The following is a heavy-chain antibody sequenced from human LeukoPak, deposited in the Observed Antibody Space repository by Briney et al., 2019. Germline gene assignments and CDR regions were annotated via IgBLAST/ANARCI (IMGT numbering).Heavy chain of an antibody. V-gene: IGHV3-23*01. CDR3: AKNPTPGGGYYYYYYYMDV. CDR2: ISGSGGST. D-gene: IGHD5-12*01. Sequence: PGGSLRLSRAASGFTFSSYAMSWVRQAPGKGLEWVSAISGSGGSTYYADSVKGRLTISRDNSKNTLYLQTNSLRAEDTAVYYCAKNPTPGGGYYYYYYYMDVWGKGTTVTVSS. J-gene: IGHJ6*03. CDR1: GFTFSSYA.